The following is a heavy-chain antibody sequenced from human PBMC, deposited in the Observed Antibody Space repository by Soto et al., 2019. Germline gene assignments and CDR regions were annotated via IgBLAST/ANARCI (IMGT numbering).Heavy chain of an antibody. CDR2: IYWDDDK. Sequence: QITLKESGPPLARPPQTLTLTCTFSGFSLTSGVGVGWIRQPPGKALEWLALIYWDDDKRYSPSLKNRLTITKDTSKNQVVLTMTNVGPVDTATYFCAHIDPEIVTVGGHGGFDYWGQGTLVTVSS. CDR1: GFSLTSGVG. V-gene: IGHV2-5*02. J-gene: IGHJ4*02. D-gene: IGHD5-12*01. CDR3: AHIDPEIVTVGGHGGFDY.